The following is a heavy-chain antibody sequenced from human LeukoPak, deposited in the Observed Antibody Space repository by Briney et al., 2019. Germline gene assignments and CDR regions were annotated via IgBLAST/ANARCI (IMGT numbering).Heavy chain of an antibody. CDR3: ARESYYDSSGPGGGALNYFVY. D-gene: IGHD3-22*01. V-gene: IGHV1-69*05. CDR1: GGTFSSYA. J-gene: IGHJ4*02. Sequence: SVKVSCKASGGTFSSYAISWVRQAPGQGLEWMGRIIPIFGTANYAQKFQGRVTITTDESTSTAYMELSSLRSEDTAVYYCARESYYDSSGPGGGALNYFVYWGQGTLVTVSS. CDR2: IIPIFGTA.